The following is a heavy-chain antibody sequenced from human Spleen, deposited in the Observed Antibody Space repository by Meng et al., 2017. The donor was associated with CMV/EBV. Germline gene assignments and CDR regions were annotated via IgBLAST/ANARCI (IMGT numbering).Heavy chain of an antibody. V-gene: IGHV3-9*03. Sequence: GGSLRLSCAASGFIFDDYAMHWVRQGPGKGLEWVAGIDWNSGSIAYADSVKGRFTVSRDNAKNSLYLQMNSLRAEDMALYYCAKASTMIEGKNTFDIWGQGTMVTVSS. CDR2: IDWNSGSI. CDR3: AKASTMIEGKNTFDI. CDR1: GFIFDDYA. J-gene: IGHJ3*02. D-gene: IGHD3-22*01.